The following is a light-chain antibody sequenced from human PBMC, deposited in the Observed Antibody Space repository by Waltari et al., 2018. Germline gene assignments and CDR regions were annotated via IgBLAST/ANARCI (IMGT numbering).Light chain of an antibody. CDR1: QYISDY. V-gene: IGKV1-39*01. J-gene: IGKJ4*01. CDR2: AAS. CDR3: QQSKNAPLT. Sequence: GRGSQYISDYLKWDQHKPGKAPKLLISAASSLQSGVPSRFSGSGSGTVFTLTISNLQPEDFATYYCQQSKNAPLTFGGGTRVEI.